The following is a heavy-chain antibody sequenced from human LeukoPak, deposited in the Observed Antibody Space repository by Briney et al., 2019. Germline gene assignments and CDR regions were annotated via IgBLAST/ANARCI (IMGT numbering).Heavy chain of an antibody. D-gene: IGHD3-10*01. Sequence: GASVKVSCKASGYTFTGYYMHWVRQAPGQGLEWMGWINPNSGGTNYAQKFQGRVTMTRDTSISTAYMELSRLRSDDTAVYYCARDLWFGEALGPPNYYFDYWGQGTLVTVSS. CDR2: INPNSGGT. J-gene: IGHJ4*02. CDR3: ARDLWFGEALGPPNYYFDY. V-gene: IGHV1-2*02. CDR1: GYTFTGYY.